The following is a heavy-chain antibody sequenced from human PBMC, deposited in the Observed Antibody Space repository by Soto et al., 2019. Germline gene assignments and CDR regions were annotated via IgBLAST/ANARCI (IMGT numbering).Heavy chain of an antibody. J-gene: IGHJ4*02. Sequence: QVQLQESGPGLVKPSETLSLTCTVSGGSISSYYWSWIRQPPGKGLEWIGYIYYSGSTNYNPSLKSRVNITVDTSKTQFSLKLSSVTAADRAVYYCARRYGTTLDYWGQGTLVTVSS. D-gene: IGHD1-7*01. V-gene: IGHV4-59*01. CDR3: ARRYGTTLDY. CDR2: IYYSGST. CDR1: GGSISSYY.